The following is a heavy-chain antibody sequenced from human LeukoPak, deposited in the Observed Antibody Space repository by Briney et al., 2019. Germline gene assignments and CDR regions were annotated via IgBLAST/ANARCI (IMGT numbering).Heavy chain of an antibody. CDR2: ITWSGSTI. J-gene: IGHJ6*02. Sequence: GGSLRLSCAASGFIFSNAWMSWVRQAPGKGLEWISHITWSGSTIFYADSVKGRFTISRDSAKNSLYLQMSSLRDEDTAVYYCARDAGNSGYGMDVWGQGTTVTVSS. V-gene: IGHV3-48*02. CDR3: ARDAGNSGYGMDV. D-gene: IGHD5-12*01. CDR1: GFIFSNAW.